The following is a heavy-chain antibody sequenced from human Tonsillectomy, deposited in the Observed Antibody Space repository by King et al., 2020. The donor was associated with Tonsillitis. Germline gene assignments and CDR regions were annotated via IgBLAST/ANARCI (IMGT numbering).Heavy chain of an antibody. Sequence: QLQESGPGLVKPSETLSLTCTVSCGSINSHYWSWIRQPPGKGLEWIGYIYYTGNTKYNPSLKSRITISLDTSKSPVSLRLSSVTAADTALYYCAREYCNSTSCYSFDYWGQGTLVTVSS. D-gene: IGHD2-2*01. CDR2: IYYTGNT. CDR1: CGSINSHY. V-gene: IGHV4-59*11. CDR3: AREYCNSTSCYSFDY. J-gene: IGHJ4*02.